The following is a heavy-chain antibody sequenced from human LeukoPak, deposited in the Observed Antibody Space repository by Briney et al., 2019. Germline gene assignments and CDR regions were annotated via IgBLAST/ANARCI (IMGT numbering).Heavy chain of an antibody. Sequence: SETLSLTCTVSGGSISSSSNYWGWIRQPPGKGLEWIGSIYYSGNTDYNPSLKSRVTISVDTSKNQISLKLSSVTAADTAVYYCARRGLRYFDWLLLFDYWGQGTLVTVSS. CDR2: IYYSGNT. CDR3: ARRGLRYFDWLLLFDY. CDR1: GGSISSSSNY. J-gene: IGHJ4*02. V-gene: IGHV4-39*01. D-gene: IGHD3-9*01.